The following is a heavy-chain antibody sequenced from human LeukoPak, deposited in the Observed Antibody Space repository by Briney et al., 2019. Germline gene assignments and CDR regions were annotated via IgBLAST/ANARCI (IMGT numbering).Heavy chain of an antibody. J-gene: IGHJ4*02. CDR1: GGSISSYY. D-gene: IGHD2-21*02. Sequence: PSETLSLTCTVSGGSISSYYWSWIRQPPGKGLEWIGYIYYSGSTNYNPSLKSRVTISVDTSKNQFSLKLSSVTAADTAVYYCARDSTYIVVVTAIFDYWGQGTLVTVSS. V-gene: IGHV4-59*01. CDR3: ARDSTYIVVVTAIFDY. CDR2: IYYSGST.